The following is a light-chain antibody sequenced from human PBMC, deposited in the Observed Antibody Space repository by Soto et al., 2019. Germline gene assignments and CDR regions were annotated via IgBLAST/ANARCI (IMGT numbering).Light chain of an antibody. V-gene: IGLV2-11*01. CDR3: CSYAGSYTHV. J-gene: IGLJ1*01. CDR2: DVS. CDR1: SSDVGGYNY. Sequence: QSALTQPRSMSGTPGQSVTISCTGTSSDVGGYNYVSWYQQHPGKAPKLMIYDVSKRPSGVPDRFSGSKSGNTASLTISGPQAEDEADYYCCSYAGSYTHVFGTGTKLTVL.